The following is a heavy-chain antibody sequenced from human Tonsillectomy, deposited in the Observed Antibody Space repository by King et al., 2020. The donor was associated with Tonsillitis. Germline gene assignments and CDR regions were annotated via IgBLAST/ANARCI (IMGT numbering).Heavy chain of an antibody. V-gene: IGHV3-13*04. J-gene: IGHJ2*01. CDR3: ARSRHALYGDPLWYFDL. CDR2: IGTAGDT. D-gene: IGHD4-17*01. Sequence: VQLVESGGGLVQPGGSLRLSCAASGFTFSSYDMHWVRQATGKGLEWVSAIGTAGDTYYPGSVKGRFTISRENAKNSLYLQMNSLRAGDTAVYYCARSRHALYGDPLWYFDLWGSGTLVTVSS. CDR1: GFTFSSYD.